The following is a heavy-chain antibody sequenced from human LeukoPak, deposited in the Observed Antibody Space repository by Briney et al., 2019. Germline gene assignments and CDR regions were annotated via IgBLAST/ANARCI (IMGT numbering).Heavy chain of an antibody. CDR1: GGSISSGGYY. CDR2: IYYSGST. Sequence: SETLSLTCTASGGSISSGGYYWSWIRQHPGKGLEWIGYIYYSGSTYYNPSLKSRVTISVDTSKNQFSLKLSSVTAADTAVYYCARDSTIFGVVYGMDVWGQGTTVTVSS. V-gene: IGHV4-31*03. CDR3: ARDSTIFGVVYGMDV. J-gene: IGHJ6*02. D-gene: IGHD3-3*01.